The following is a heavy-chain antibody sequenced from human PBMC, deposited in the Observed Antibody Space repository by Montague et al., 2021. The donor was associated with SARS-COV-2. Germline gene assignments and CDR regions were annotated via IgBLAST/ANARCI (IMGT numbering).Heavy chain of an antibody. CDR3: ARDGGINSRPRPHTFHY. V-gene: IGHV6-1*01. CDR1: GDSVSSNSAA. D-gene: IGHD3-10*01. Sequence: CAISGDSVSSNSAAWNWIRQSPSRGLEWLGRTYYRSKWYKDYAVSVKSRITINPDTSKNQFSLQLNSVTPEDTAVYYCARDGGINSRPRPHTFHYWGQGTLVTVSS. CDR2: TYYRSKWYK. J-gene: IGHJ4*02.